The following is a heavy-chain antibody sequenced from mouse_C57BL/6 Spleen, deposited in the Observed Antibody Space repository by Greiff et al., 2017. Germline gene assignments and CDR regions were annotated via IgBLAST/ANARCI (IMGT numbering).Heavy chain of an antibody. J-gene: IGHJ1*03. Sequence: VQLKESGPELVKPGASVKISCKASGYAFSSSWMNWVKQRPGKGLEWIGRIYPGDGDTNYNGKFKGKATLTADKSSSTAYMQLSSLTSEDSAVYFCARIYPITTVVADWYFDVWGTGTTVTVSS. D-gene: IGHD1-1*01. CDR1: GYAFSSSW. CDR2: IYPGDGDT. V-gene: IGHV1-82*01. CDR3: ARIYPITTVVADWYFDV.